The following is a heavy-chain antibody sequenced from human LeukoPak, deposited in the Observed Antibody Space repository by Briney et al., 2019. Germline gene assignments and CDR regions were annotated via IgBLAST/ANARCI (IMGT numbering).Heavy chain of an antibody. J-gene: IGHJ1*01. Sequence: GGSLRLSCAASGFTFSRFNMNWVRQAPGKGLEWVSSIRSSSTYYSDSVKGRFTISRDNAKNSLYLQMNSLRVEDTAVYFCARDLLPAYYDINKRAFQHWGQGALVIVSS. V-gene: IGHV3-21*01. CDR3: ARDLLPAYYDINKRAFQH. D-gene: IGHD3-22*01. CDR2: IRSSST. CDR1: GFTFSRFN.